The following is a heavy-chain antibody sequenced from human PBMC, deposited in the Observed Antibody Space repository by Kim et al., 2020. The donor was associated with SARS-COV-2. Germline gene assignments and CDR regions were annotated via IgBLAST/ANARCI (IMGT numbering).Heavy chain of an antibody. Sequence: SETLSLTCTVSGGSINIYYWNWIRQPPGKGLEWIGNIYYSGSTNYNPSFKSRVSISVDTSKNQISLKLSSVAAADTAVYYCARAYSNGWGYYLDFWGQGTLVTVSS. CDR1: GGSINIYY. CDR2: IYYSGST. J-gene: IGHJ4*02. D-gene: IGHD6-19*01. V-gene: IGHV4-59*08. CDR3: ARAYSNGWGYYLDF.